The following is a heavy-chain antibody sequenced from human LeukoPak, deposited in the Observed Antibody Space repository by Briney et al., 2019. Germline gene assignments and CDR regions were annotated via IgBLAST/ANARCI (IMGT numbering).Heavy chain of an antibody. CDR1: GYTFTSYD. V-gene: IGHV1-8*01. D-gene: IGHD3-10*01. J-gene: IGHJ4*02. Sequence: GASVKVSCKASGYTFTSYDISWVRQATGQGLEWKGWMNPNSGNAGYAQRFQGRVTMTRNNSISTAYMELTSLRSEDTAVYYCGRPLQRGSWTQRALDYWGQGTLVTVSS. CDR2: MNPNSGNA. CDR3: GRPLQRGSWTQRALDY.